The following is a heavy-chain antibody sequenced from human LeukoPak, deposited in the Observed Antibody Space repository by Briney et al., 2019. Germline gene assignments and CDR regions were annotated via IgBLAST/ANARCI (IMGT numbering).Heavy chain of an antibody. V-gene: IGHV4-30-4*08. Sequence: SETLSLTCTVSGGSISSGDYYWSWIRQPPGKGLEWIGYIYYSGSTYYNPPLKSRVTISVDTSKNQFSLKLSSVTAADTAVYYCAGASSLNDAFDIWGQGTMVTVSS. D-gene: IGHD2-2*01. CDR2: IYYSGST. J-gene: IGHJ3*02. CDR3: AGASSLNDAFDI. CDR1: GGSISSGDYY.